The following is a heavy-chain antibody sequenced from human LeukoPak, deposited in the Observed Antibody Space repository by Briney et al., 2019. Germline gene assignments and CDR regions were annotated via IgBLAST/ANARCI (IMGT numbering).Heavy chain of an antibody. CDR3: VRDRGGTFDY. J-gene: IGHJ4*02. V-gene: IGHV3-74*01. CDR2: INSDATST. Sequence: GGSLRLSCVASGFTFSSYWMHWVRQAPGKGLVWVSRINSDATSTNYADSVKGRFTISRDNAKNMLYLQMNSLRAEDTAVFYCVRDRGGTFDYWGQGTLVTVSS. D-gene: IGHD1-1*01. CDR1: GFTFSSYW.